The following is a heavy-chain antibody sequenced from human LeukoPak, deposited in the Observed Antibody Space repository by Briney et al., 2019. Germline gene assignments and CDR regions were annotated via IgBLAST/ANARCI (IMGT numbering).Heavy chain of an antibody. Sequence: PSETLSLTCTVSGGSISSYYWSWIRQPPGKGLEWIGYIYYSGSTNYNPSLKSRVTISVDTSKNQFSLKLSSVTAADTAVYYCARATVGATTPFFDYWGQGTLVTVSS. CDR3: ARATVGATTPFFDY. CDR2: IYYSGST. J-gene: IGHJ4*02. CDR1: GGSISSYY. D-gene: IGHD1-26*01. V-gene: IGHV4-59*01.